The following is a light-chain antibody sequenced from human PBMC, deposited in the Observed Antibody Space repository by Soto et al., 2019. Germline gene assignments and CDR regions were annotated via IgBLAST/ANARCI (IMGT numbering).Light chain of an antibody. CDR3: HPYNTYST. J-gene: IGKJ1*01. CDR2: DSS. V-gene: IGKV1-5*01. CDR1: QNISVW. Sequence: IQMTQSPSTPSASFGDRVTITCRASQNISVWLAWYQQRPGRAPILLIYDSSSLESGVPSTFSGIGSGTEFTLTISSLQPDDFATDYCHPYNTYSTFGQGTKVDIK.